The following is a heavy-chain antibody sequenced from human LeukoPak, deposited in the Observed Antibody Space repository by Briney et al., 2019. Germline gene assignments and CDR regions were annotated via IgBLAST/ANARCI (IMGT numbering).Heavy chain of an antibody. V-gene: IGHV4-34*01. CDR3: ARSGYYGSGSYFIISN. Sequence: SETLSLTCAVYGGSFSGYYWSWIRQPPGKGLEWIGEINHSGSTNYNPSLKSRVTISVDTSKNQFSLKLSSVTAADTAVYYCARSGYYGSGSYFIISNWGQGTLVTVSS. J-gene: IGHJ4*02. D-gene: IGHD3-10*01. CDR2: INHSGST. CDR1: GGSFSGYY.